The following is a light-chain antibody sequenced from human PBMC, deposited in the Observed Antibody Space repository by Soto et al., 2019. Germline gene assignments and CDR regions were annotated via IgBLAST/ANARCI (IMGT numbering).Light chain of an antibody. CDR3: AAWDDSLSGV. CDR2: RNN. Sequence: QAVVTQPPSASGTPGQRVTISCSGSSSNIGSNYVYWYQQLPGTAPKLLIYRNNQRPSGVPDRFSGSKSGTSASLAISGLRSEDEADYDCAAWDDSLSGVFGGGTKLTVL. J-gene: IGLJ2*01. V-gene: IGLV1-47*01. CDR1: SSNIGSNY.